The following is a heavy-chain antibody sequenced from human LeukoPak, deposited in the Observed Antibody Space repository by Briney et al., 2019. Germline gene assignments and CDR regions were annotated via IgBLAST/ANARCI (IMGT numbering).Heavy chain of an antibody. CDR3: ARGGASGEWFDP. V-gene: IGHV4-59*01. CDR1: GDSISAYY. J-gene: IGHJ5*02. Sequence: PSETLSLTCTVSGDSISAYYWSWIRQTPGKGLEWIAFIHSSGTTNYNPSLKSRVSISVDTSNNQFSLSVNSVTAADTAVYYCARGGASGEWFDPWGQGTLVTVSS. D-gene: IGHD6-25*01. CDR2: IHSSGTT.